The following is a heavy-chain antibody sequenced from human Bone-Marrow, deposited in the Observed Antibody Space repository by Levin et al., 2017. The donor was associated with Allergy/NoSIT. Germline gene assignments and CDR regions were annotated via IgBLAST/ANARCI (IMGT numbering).Heavy chain of an antibody. Sequence: GGSLRLSCKASGYTFTSYGISWVRQAPGQGLEWMGWISAYNGNTNYAQKLQGRVTMTTDTSTSTAYMELRSLRSDDTAVYYCARDTRLFDSGYDSNPQSGYYFDYWGQGTLVTVSS. CDR3: ARDTRLFDSGYDSNPQSGYYFDY. CDR1: GYTFTSYG. CDR2: ISAYNGNT. V-gene: IGHV1-18*01. J-gene: IGHJ4*02. D-gene: IGHD5-12*01.